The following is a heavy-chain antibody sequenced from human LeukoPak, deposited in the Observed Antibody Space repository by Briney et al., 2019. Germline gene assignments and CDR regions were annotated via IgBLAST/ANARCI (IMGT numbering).Heavy chain of an antibody. CDR3: ARRPGSLPFDY. V-gene: IGHV5-51*01. D-gene: IGHD3-10*01. CDR1: GYRFTSYW. Sequence: GEALKISCKGSGYRFTSYWIGWGRPMPGKGGEWMGIIYPGDSDTRYSPSFQGQVTISADKSISTAYLQWSSLKASDTAMYYCARRPGSLPFDYWGQGTLVTVSS. CDR2: IYPGDSDT. J-gene: IGHJ4*02.